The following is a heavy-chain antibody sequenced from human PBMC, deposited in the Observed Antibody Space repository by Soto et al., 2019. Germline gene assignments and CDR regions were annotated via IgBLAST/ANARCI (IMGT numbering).Heavy chain of an antibody. CDR3: ARGLRITIFGVVESDY. Sequence: VASVKVSCKASGYTFTSYGISWVRQAPGQGLEWKGWISAYNGNTNYAQKLQGRVTMTTDTSTSTAYMELRSLRSDDTAVYYCARGLRITIFGVVESDYWGQGTLVTVSS. CDR1: GYTFTSYG. J-gene: IGHJ4*02. V-gene: IGHV1-18*01. CDR2: ISAYNGNT. D-gene: IGHD3-3*01.